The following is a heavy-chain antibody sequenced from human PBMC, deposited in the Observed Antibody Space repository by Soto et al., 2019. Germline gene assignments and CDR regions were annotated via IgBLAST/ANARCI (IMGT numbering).Heavy chain of an antibody. V-gene: IGHV1-18*01. D-gene: IGHD6-25*01. CDR3: ARAANSFDY. Sequence: QVQLVQSGAEVKKPGASVKVSCKASGYTFTSYGISWVRQAPGQGLEWMGWISAYNGNKKYAWKHQGRVTMTTETPPSTAYMARRSLRSDGSAVYYCARAANSFDYWGHGTLFTFSS. CDR1: GYTFTSYG. CDR2: ISAYNGNK. J-gene: IGHJ4*01.